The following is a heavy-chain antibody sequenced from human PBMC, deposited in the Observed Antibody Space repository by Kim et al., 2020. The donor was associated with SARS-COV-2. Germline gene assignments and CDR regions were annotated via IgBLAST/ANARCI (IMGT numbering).Heavy chain of an antibody. CDR2: INYSGST. V-gene: IGHV4-39*01. CDR1: GGFISSSNYH. D-gene: IGHD6-19*01. Sequence: SETQSLSCTVSGGFISSSNYHWGWIRQPPGKGLEWIGSINYSGSTHYNPSLKSRVTIFVDTSSNQFSLNLRSVTAADTAVYYCARQGQDTSGWLFDPWGHGTLAT. CDR3: ARQGQDTSGWLFDP. J-gene: IGHJ5*02.